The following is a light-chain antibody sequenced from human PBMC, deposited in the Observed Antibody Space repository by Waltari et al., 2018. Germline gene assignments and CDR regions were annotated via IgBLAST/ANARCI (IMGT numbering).Light chain of an antibody. CDR3: QKYNSAPLT. CDR1: QGISNY. J-gene: IGKJ3*01. V-gene: IGKV1-27*01. CDR2: AAS. Sequence: DIQITHSPSPLSVSVGDSVTLICRPSQGISNYLAWSQQKPGKVPKLLIYAASTLHSGVPSRFSGSGSGTDFTLTISRLQPEDVATYYCQKYNSAPLTFGPGTKVDIK.